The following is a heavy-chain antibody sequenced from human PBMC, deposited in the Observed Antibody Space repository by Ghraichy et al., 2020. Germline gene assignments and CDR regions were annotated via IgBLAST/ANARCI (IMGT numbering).Heavy chain of an antibody. CDR3: ARDQEWRASSSGFDP. Sequence: SETLSLTCTVSGDSLNNYYWSWIRQAPGKGLEWIGIIIHKGGTNYNPSLKSRVTMSLDTSRNQFSLSLTSVTAADTAVFYCARDQEWRASSSGFDPWGQGTLVSVSP. J-gene: IGHJ5*02. D-gene: IGHD2-2*01. CDR2: IIHKGGT. V-gene: IGHV4-59*01. CDR1: GDSLNNYY.